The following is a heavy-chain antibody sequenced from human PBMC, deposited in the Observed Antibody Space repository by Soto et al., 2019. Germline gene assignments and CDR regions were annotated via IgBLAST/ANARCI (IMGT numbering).Heavy chain of an antibody. Sequence: SETLSLTCTVSGGSISSYYWSWIRQPPGKGLGWIGYIYYSGSTNYNPSLKSRVTISVDTSKNQFSLKLSSVTAADTAVYYCARVATTNTMVRGVIKAYYYYGMDVWGQGTTVTVSS. D-gene: IGHD3-10*01. J-gene: IGHJ6*02. V-gene: IGHV4-59*01. CDR3: ARVATTNTMVRGVIKAYYYYGMDV. CDR2: IYYSGST. CDR1: GGSISSYY.